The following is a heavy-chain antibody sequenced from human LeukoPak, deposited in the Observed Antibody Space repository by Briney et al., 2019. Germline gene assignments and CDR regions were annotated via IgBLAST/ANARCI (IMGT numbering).Heavy chain of an antibody. CDR1: GDSISSYY. Sequence: SETLSLTCTVSGDSISSYYWSWLRQPAGKGLEYIGRMYSSGSTDYNPSLKSRVTMSVDTSKNQFSLKVSSVTAADTAVYYCARGPQVSATGHFDYWGQGTLVTVSS. V-gene: IGHV4-4*07. J-gene: IGHJ4*02. CDR2: MYSSGST. D-gene: IGHD6-13*01. CDR3: ARGPQVSATGHFDY.